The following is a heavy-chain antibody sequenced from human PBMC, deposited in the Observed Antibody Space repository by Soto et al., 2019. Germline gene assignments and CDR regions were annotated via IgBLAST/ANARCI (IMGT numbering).Heavy chain of an antibody. Sequence: PSETLSLTCAVYGGSFSGYYWSWIRQPPGKGLEWIGEINHSGSTNYNPSLKSRVTISVDTSKNQFSLKLSSVTAADTAVYYCARSSTIFGVVIRGPPRLYFMDVWGKGSTVIVSS. CDR2: INHSGST. D-gene: IGHD3-3*01. CDR3: ARSSTIFGVVIRGPPRLYFMDV. V-gene: IGHV4-34*01. CDR1: GGSFSGYY. J-gene: IGHJ6*03.